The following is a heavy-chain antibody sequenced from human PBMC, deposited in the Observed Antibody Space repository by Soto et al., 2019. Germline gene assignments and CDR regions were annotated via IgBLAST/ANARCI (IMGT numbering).Heavy chain of an antibody. CDR2: IGRGGDT. D-gene: IGHD2-8*01. CDR3: ARELADSVSSAWVFDR. CDR1: GIAFSSSD. J-gene: IGHJ2*01. V-gene: IGHV3-13*01. Sequence: EVQLVESGGGLVQPGGSLRLSCEASGIAFSSSDMHWVRQVSGKSLEWVSAIGRGGDTYYLDSVKGRFTISRENAKNSLYLQMNSLTAGDTAVYFCARELADSVSSAWVFDRWGRGTLVTVSS.